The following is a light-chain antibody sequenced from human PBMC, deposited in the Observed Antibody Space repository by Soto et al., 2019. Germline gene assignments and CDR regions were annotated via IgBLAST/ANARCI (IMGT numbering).Light chain of an antibody. CDR1: QSISSY. CDR3: QQSYSVPVG. CDR2: AAS. Sequence: DIQMTQSPSSLSASVGDGTTITCRASQSISSYLNWYQKKPGKAPKLLIYAASTLQTGVPSRFSGSGSGTDFTLTISSLQPEDFATYYCQQSYSVPVGFGQGTKVEIK. J-gene: IGKJ1*01. V-gene: IGKV1-39*01.